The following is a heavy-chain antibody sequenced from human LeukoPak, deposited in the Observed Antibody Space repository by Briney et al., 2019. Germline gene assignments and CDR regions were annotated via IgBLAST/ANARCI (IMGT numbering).Heavy chain of an antibody. D-gene: IGHD4-23*01. Sequence: SETLSLTCTVSGGSISDNYWTWIRQPPGKGLEWIGYMYYSGSTNYNPSFKSRVIISVDTSKNQISLKVSSVTAADTAVYYCARLHDYGGKNFDLWGRGTLVTVSS. CDR1: GGSISDNY. CDR3: ARLHDYGGKNFDL. J-gene: IGHJ2*01. V-gene: IGHV4-59*01. CDR2: MYYSGST.